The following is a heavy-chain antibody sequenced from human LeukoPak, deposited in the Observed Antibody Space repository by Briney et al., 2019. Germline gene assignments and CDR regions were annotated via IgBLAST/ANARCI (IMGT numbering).Heavy chain of an antibody. D-gene: IGHD3-3*01. CDR3: ARHSLNFGVVTRRNWFDP. Sequence: GASVKVSCKASGYTFTSYYMHWVRQAPGQGLEWMGIINPSGGSTSYAQKFQGRVTMTRDTSTSTVYMELSSLRSEDTAVYYCARHSLNFGVVTRRNWFDPWGQGTLVTISS. J-gene: IGHJ5*02. CDR1: GYTFTSYY. CDR2: INPSGGST. V-gene: IGHV1-46*01.